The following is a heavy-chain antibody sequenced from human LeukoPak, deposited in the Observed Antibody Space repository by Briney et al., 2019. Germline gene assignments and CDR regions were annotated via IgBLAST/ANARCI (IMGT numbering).Heavy chain of an antibody. CDR2: IYYSGST. CDR3: ASIAVAGVIPYYYGMDV. Sequence: SETLSLTCSVSGGSISSGDYYWTWIRQPPGKGLEWIGYIYYSGSTYYNPSLKSRVTISVDTSKNQFSLKLSSVTAADTAVYYCASIAVAGVIPYYYGMDVWGQGTTDTVSS. CDR1: GGSISSGDYY. D-gene: IGHD6-19*01. J-gene: IGHJ6*02. V-gene: IGHV4-30-4*02.